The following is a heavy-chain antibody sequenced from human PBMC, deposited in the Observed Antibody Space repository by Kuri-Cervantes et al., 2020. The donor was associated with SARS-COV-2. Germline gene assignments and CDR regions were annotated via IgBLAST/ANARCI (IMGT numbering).Heavy chain of an antibody. Sequence: SETLSLTCTVSGGSIHSSPYYWGWIRQPPGQGLEWIGSIYYSANTYFNPSLKSRVTMSVDTSRNQFSLRLSSVTGADTAVYYCARHDGGYFDYWGQGNLVNVSS. D-gene: IGHD3-10*01. CDR1: GGSIHSSPYY. V-gene: IGHV4-39*01. J-gene: IGHJ4*02. CDR2: IYYSANT. CDR3: ARHDGGYFDY.